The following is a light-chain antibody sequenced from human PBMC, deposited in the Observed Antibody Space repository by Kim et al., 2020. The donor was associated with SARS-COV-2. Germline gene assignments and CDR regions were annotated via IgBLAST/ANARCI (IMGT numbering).Light chain of an antibody. CDR2: RNN. Sequence: QAGLTQPPSVSKGLGQTATLTCTGNNNNVGNQGAAWLQQHQGHPPKLLSYRNNNRPSGISERFSASRSGDTASLTITGLQPDDETDYYCSAWDSTLNVWVFGGGTHLTVL. V-gene: IGLV10-54*04. CDR1: NNNVGNQG. CDR3: SAWDSTLNVWV. J-gene: IGLJ3*02.